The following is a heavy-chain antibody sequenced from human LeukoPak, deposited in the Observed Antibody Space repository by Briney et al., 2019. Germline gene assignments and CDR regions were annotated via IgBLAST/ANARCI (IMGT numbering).Heavy chain of an antibody. CDR3: VRSLDY. V-gene: IGHV3-23*01. Sequence: GGSLRLSCAASGFPFSTYAMNWVRQAPGKGLEWVSVITGSGGFTQYADSVKGRFTISRDNSKNTVYLQMNSLRVEDTALYYYVRSLDYWGQGTLVTVSS. CDR2: ITGSGGFT. J-gene: IGHJ4*02. CDR1: GFPFSTYA.